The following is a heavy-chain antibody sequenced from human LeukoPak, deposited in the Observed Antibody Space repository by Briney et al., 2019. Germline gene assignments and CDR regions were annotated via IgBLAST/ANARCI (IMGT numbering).Heavy chain of an antibody. V-gene: IGHV3-66*01. Sequence: GGSLRLSCAASGFIVSDNYMSWVRQAPGKGLEWLSVIYGGNSTYYAVSVKGRFTISRDTSKNTLYLQMNSLTVEDTAVYYCAKGGYSGHEFDFWGQGTLVTVSS. CDR2: IYGGNST. CDR1: GFIVSDNY. D-gene: IGHD5-12*01. J-gene: IGHJ5*01. CDR3: AKGGYSGHEFDF.